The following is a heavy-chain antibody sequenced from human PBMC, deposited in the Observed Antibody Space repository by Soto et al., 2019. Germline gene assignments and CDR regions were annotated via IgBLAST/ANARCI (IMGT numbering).Heavy chain of an antibody. J-gene: IGHJ4*02. CDR2: IIPIFGTA. D-gene: IGHD3-22*01. Sequence: SVKVSCKASGGTFSSYAISWVRQAPGQGLEWMGGIIPIFGTANYAQKFQGRVTITADESTSTAYMELSSLRSEDTAVYYCARGGHYYDSRGTVGNDYWGQGTLVTVSS. CDR3: ARGGHYYDSRGTVGNDY. CDR1: GGTFSSYA. V-gene: IGHV1-69*13.